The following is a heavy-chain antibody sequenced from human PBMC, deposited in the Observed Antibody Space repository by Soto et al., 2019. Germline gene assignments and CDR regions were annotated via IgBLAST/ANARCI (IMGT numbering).Heavy chain of an antibody. Sequence: SETLSLTCTVSGGSISSGGYYWSWIRQHPGKGLEWIGYIYYSGSTYYNPSLKSRVTISVDTSKNQFSLKLSSVTAADTAVYYCASSYYYDSSGYSYFDYWGQGTLXTVSS. CDR3: ASSYYYDSSGYSYFDY. J-gene: IGHJ4*02. CDR1: GGSISSGGYY. V-gene: IGHV4-31*03. CDR2: IYYSGST. D-gene: IGHD3-22*01.